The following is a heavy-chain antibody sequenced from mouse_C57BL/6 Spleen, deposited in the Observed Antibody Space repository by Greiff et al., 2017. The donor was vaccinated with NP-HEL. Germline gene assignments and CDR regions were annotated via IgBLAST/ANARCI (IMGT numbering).Heavy chain of an antibody. CDR2: INPGSGGT. J-gene: IGHJ3*01. CDR3: ARPTYDGYAWFAY. Sequence: VQLQQSGAELVRPGTSVKVSCKASGYAFTDYLIEWVKQRPGQGLEWIGVINPGSGGTNYNEKFKGKATLTADKSSSTAYMQLSSLTSEDSAVYFCARPTYDGYAWFAYWGQGTLVTVSA. V-gene: IGHV1-54*01. D-gene: IGHD2-3*01. CDR1: GYAFTDYL.